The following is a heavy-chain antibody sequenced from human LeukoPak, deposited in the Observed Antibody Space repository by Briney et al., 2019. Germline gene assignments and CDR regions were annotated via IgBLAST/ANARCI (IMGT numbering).Heavy chain of an antibody. CDR2: IYYTGST. V-gene: IGHV4-59*01. D-gene: IGHD3-10*01. J-gene: IGHJ4*02. CDR1: GASINSYY. CDR3: ARGSSWGEHS. Sequence: SETLSLTCTVSGASINSYYWSWIRQPPGKGLEWIGYIYYTGSTKYNPSLKSRVSMSVDRPLKQFSMKLTSVTAADTAMYYCARGSSWGEHSWGQGTLVIVSS.